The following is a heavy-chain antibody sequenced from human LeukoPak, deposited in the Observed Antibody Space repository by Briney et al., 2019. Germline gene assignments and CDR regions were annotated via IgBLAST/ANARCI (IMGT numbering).Heavy chain of an antibody. D-gene: IGHD3-10*01. CDR1: GFTFSSYG. Sequence: PGGSLRLSCAASGFTFSSYGMSWVRQAPGKGLEWVSAISGSGGSTYYADSVKGRFTISRDNSKNTLYLQMNSLRAEDTAVYYCAKDRTRYYGSGIFDYWGQGTLVTVSS. J-gene: IGHJ4*02. CDR3: AKDRTRYYGSGIFDY. CDR2: ISGSGGST. V-gene: IGHV3-23*01.